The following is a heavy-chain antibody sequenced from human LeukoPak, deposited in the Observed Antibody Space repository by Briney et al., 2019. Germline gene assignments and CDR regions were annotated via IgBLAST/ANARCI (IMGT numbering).Heavy chain of an antibody. Sequence: GGSLRLSCAPSGFTFSSYWMSWVRQAPGKGLEWVANIKQDGSEKYYVDSMKGRFTISRDNAKNSLYLQMNSLRAEDTAVYYCARKAYGLDVWGKGTTVTVSS. V-gene: IGHV3-7*03. CDR3: ARKAYGLDV. CDR2: IKQDGSEK. CDR1: GFTFSSYW. J-gene: IGHJ6*04.